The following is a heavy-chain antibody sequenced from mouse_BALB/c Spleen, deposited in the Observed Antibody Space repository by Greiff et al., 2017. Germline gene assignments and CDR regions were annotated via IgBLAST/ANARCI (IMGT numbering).Heavy chain of an antibody. J-gene: IGHJ3*01. CDR3: ARDEMPYYYGSSGTWCAY. Sequence: VQLKESGPGLVKPSQSLSLTCSVTGYSITSGYYWTWIRQFPGNKLEWMGYISYDGSNNYNPSLKNRISITRDTSKNQFFLKLNSVTTEDTATYYCARDEMPYYYGSSGTWCAYWGQGTLVTVSA. D-gene: IGHD1-1*01. V-gene: IGHV3-6*02. CDR2: ISYDGSN. CDR1: GYSITSGYY.